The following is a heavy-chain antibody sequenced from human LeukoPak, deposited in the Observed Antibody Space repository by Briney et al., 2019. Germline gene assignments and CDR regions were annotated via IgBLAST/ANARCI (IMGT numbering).Heavy chain of an antibody. J-gene: IGHJ4*02. CDR1: GGSFSGYY. D-gene: IGHD3-10*01. CDR3: ARHRKVLLWFGELSNEQKFDY. Sequence: PSETLSLTCAVYGGSFSGYYWSWIRQPPGKGLEWIGEINHSGSTYYNPSLKSRVTISVDTSKNQFSLKLSSVTAADTAVYYCARHRKVLLWFGELSNEQKFDYWGQGTLVTVSS. CDR2: INHSGST. V-gene: IGHV4-34*01.